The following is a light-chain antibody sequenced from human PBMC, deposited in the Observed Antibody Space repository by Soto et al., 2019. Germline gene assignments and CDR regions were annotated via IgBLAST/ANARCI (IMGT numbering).Light chain of an antibody. CDR3: QQSSNIPWT. Sequence: DIQMPPSPSSLSASVGDSVTITCRTSQHVDRYLSWYQQIPGRAPKLLIYSASSLVSGVPPRFRGSASGTEFTLSISSLQREDFATYFCQQSSNIPWTFGQGTKVDIK. CDR1: QHVDRY. CDR2: SAS. V-gene: IGKV1-39*01. J-gene: IGKJ1*01.